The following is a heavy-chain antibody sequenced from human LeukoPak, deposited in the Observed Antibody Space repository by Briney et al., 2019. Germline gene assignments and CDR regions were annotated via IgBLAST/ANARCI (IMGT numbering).Heavy chain of an antibody. J-gene: IGHJ5*02. D-gene: IGHD6-13*01. CDR1: GGSISSSSYY. CDR3: ARAARRLWGGIAAAGKRGVYNWFDP. CDR2: IYYSGST. V-gene: IGHV4-39*07. Sequence: SETLSLTCTVSGGSISSSSYYWGWIRQPPGKGLEWIGSIYYSGSTYYNPSLKSRVTISVDTSKNQFSLKLSSVTAADTAVYYCARAARRLWGGIAAAGKRGVYNWFDPWGQGTLVTVSS.